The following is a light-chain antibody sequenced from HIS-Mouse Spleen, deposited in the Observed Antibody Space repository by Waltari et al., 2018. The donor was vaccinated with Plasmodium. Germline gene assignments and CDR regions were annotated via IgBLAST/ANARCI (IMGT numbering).Light chain of an antibody. CDR1: ALPNNY. J-gene: IGLJ3*02. V-gene: IGLV3-10*01. CDR2: EDS. CDR3: YSTDSSGNHRV. Sequence: SYELTQPPSVSVSPGQTARITCSGDALPNNYAYWYQQKSGQAPVLVIYEDSKRPSGNPERFSGSSSGTMATLTISGAQVEDEADYYCYSTDSSGNHRVFGGGTKLTVL.